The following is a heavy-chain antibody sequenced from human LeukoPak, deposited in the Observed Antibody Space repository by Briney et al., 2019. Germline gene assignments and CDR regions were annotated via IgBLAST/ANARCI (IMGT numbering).Heavy chain of an antibody. J-gene: IGHJ4*02. V-gene: IGHV4-61*01. CDR3: ARARRFIAAAVGRMFYYFDY. CDR2: SQNSGCT. Sequence: SETLSLTCTVSGGSLSSAHGWSWIRQPPGKGLEWIGYSQNSGCTNCNPSLKSRVTISVDTSKNQFSLKLSSVTAADTAVYYCARARRFIAAAVGRMFYYFDYWGQGTLVTVSS. D-gene: IGHD6-13*01. CDR1: GGSLSSAHG.